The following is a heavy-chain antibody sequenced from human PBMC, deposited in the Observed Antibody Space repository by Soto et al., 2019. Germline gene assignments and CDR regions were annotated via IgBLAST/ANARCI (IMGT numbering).Heavy chain of an antibody. CDR2: TNHSGST. V-gene: IGHV4-34*01. J-gene: IGHJ1*01. CDR1: GGSFSGYY. D-gene: IGHD6-6*01. Sequence: QVQLQQWGAGLLKPSETLSLTCAVYGGSFSGYYWSWIRQPPGKGLEWIGETNHSGSTNYNPSLKSRVTISVDPSKNQFSLPLSSLTPARTFLYYCARVLWHDNVSARLRRLDQGGQGTLGTLSS. CDR3: ARVLWHDNVSARLRRLDQ.